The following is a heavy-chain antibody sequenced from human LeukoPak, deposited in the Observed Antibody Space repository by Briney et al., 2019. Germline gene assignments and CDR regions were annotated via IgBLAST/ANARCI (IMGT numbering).Heavy chain of an antibody. J-gene: IGHJ4*02. CDR3: ARVDTAMETGYYFDY. V-gene: IGHV4-30-2*01. Sequence: SQTLSLTCAVSGGSISSGGYSWSWIRQPPGKGLEWIGYIYHSGSTYYNPSLKGRVTISVDRSKNQFSLKLSSVTAADTAVYYCARVDTAMETGYYFDYWGQGTLVTVSS. D-gene: IGHD5-18*01. CDR1: GGSISSGGYS. CDR2: IYHSGST.